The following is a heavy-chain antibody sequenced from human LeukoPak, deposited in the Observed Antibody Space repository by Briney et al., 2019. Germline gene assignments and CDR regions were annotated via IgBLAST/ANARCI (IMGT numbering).Heavy chain of an antibody. Sequence: GGSLRLSCAASGFTFSSYAMSWVRQAPGKGLEWVSAISGSGGSTYYADSVKGRFTISRDNSKNTLYLQMNSLRAEDAAVYYCAKFYDRTYYYDSSGYSPVDIWGQGTMVTVSS. D-gene: IGHD3-22*01. CDR1: GFTFSSYA. V-gene: IGHV3-23*01. J-gene: IGHJ3*02. CDR2: ISGSGGST. CDR3: AKFYDRTYYYDSSGYSPVDI.